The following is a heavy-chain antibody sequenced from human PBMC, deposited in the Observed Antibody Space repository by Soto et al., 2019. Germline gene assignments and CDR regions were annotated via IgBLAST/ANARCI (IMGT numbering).Heavy chain of an antibody. CDR1: GYIFTNFD. Sequence: QVQLVQSGAEVKKPGASVKVACKACGYIFTNFDINWVRQASGPGLEYLGWINPNSGNTGYVQKFKGRVTMTRNTSINTAYMELNSLRSEDTAVYYCARGIKYGAYSRWFDPWGQGTLVTVSS. CDR3: ARGIKYGAYSRWFDP. CDR2: INPNSGNT. D-gene: IGHD4-17*01. V-gene: IGHV1-8*01. J-gene: IGHJ5*02.